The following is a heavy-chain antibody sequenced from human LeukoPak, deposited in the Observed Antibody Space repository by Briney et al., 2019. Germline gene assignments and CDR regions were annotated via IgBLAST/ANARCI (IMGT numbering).Heavy chain of an antibody. V-gene: IGHV3-11*01. CDR1: GFTFSDYY. CDR2: ISTSGSNI. D-gene: IGHD3-22*01. CDR3: ARAASPHYYDSHGYYGY. J-gene: IGHJ4*02. Sequence: PGGPLRLSCAASGFTFSDYYVAWIRQAPGKGLEWVSYISTSGSNIYYADSVKGRFTISRDNAKNSLYLQMNSLRAEDTAVYYCARAASPHYYDSHGYYGYWGQGTLVTVSS.